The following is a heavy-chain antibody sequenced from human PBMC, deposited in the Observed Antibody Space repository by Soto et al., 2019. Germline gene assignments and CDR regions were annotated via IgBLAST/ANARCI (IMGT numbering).Heavy chain of an antibody. CDR2: IYYRGNA. D-gene: IGHD3-9*01. CDR3: ARLEGLATIAYYFDF. J-gene: IGHJ4*02. CDR1: DDSINSDKYY. V-gene: IGHV4-39*01. Sequence: QLQLQESGPGLVKPSETLSLTCSVSDDSINSDKYYWGWIRQPPWKGLEWIGSIYYRGNAYYNPSLQTRVTLALETSRSQFSLKLNSVTAAASAVYFCARLEGLATIAYYFDFWGPGALVTVSS.